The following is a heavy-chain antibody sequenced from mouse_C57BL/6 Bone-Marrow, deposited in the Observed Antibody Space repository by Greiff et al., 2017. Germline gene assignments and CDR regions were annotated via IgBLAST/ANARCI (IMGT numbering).Heavy chain of an antibody. V-gene: IGHV14-4*01. J-gene: IGHJ2*01. CDR3: TVFYDDYSYYFDY. CDR2: IDPENGDT. Sequence: VQLQQSGAELVRPGASVKLSCTASGFNIKDDYMHWVKQRPEQGLEWIGWIDPENGDTEYASKFQGKATITADTSSNTAYLQLSSLTSEATAVYYCTVFYDDYSYYFDYWGQGTTLTVSS. D-gene: IGHD2-4*01. CDR1: GFNIKDDY.